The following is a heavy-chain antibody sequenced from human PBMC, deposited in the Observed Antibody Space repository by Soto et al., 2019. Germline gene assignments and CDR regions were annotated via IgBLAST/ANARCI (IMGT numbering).Heavy chain of an antibody. D-gene: IGHD1-26*01. CDR1: GGSFSGYY. J-gene: IGHJ4*02. V-gene: IGHV4-34*01. Sequence: QVQLQQWGAGLLKPSETLSLTCAVYGGSFSGYYWSWIRQPPGKGLEWIGEINHSGSTNYNPSLKSRVTISVDTSKNQFSLKLSSVTAADTAVYYCASPSREAAIVGATIGDYWGQGTLVTVSS. CDR2: INHSGST. CDR3: ASPSREAAIVGATIGDY.